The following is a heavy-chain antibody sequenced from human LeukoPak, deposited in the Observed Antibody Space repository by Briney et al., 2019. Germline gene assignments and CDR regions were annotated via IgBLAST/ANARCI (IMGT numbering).Heavy chain of an antibody. V-gene: IGHV1-69*06. CDR1: GGTFSSYA. D-gene: IGHD2-2*01. CDR3: ARGAYCSSTSCPRPYYYYMDV. Sequence: SVKVSCKASGGTFSSYAISWVRQAPGQGLEWMGGIIPIFGTANYAQKFQGRVTITADKSTSTAYMELSSLRSEDTAVYYCARGAYCSSTSCPRPYYYYMDVWGKGTTVTVSS. J-gene: IGHJ6*03. CDR2: IIPIFGTA.